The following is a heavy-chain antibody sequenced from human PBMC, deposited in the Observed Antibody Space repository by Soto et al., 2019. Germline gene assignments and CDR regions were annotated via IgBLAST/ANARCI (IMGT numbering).Heavy chain of an antibody. Sequence: SENLSLSCTVSGGSISSSRYYGGCIRQPPGKGLEWIGSIYYSGSTYYNPSLKSRVTISVDTSKNQFSLKLSSVTAADTAVYYCARRGAYSYGYFDYWGQGTLVTVSS. CDR1: GGSISSSRYY. CDR2: IYYSGST. V-gene: IGHV4-39*01. CDR3: ARRGAYSYGYFDY. D-gene: IGHD5-18*01. J-gene: IGHJ4*02.